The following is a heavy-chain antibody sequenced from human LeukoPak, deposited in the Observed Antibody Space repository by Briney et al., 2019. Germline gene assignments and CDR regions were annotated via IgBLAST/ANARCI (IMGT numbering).Heavy chain of an antibody. CDR2: INHSGST. J-gene: IGHJ4*02. V-gene: IGHV4-34*01. Sequence: SETLSLTCAVYGGSFSGYYWSWIRQPPRKGPEWIGEINHSGSTNYNPSLKSRVTISVDTSKNQFSLKLSSVTAADTAVYYCARGPSSYYDSSGYSGRYYFDYWGQGTLVTVSS. CDR1: GGSFSGYY. D-gene: IGHD3-22*01. CDR3: ARGPSSYYDSSGYSGRYYFDY.